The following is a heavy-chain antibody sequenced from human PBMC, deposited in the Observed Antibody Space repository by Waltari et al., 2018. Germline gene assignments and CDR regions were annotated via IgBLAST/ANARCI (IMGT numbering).Heavy chain of an antibody. D-gene: IGHD6-6*01. Sequence: QVPLVESGGGVVQPGRSLRLSCAASGFTFSSYGMHWVRQAPGKGLEWVAVIWYDGSNKYYADSVKGRFTISRDNSKNTLYLQMNSLRAEDTAVYYCAKNSIRSIAARPDYWGQGTLVTVSS. J-gene: IGHJ4*02. CDR2: IWYDGSNK. V-gene: IGHV3-33*06. CDR3: AKNSIRSIAARPDY. CDR1: GFTFSSYG.